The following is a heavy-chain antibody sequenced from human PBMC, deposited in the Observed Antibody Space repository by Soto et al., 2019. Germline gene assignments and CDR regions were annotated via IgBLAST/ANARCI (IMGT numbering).Heavy chain of an antibody. J-gene: IGHJ6*02. CDR2: ISYDGRNK. CDR1: GFSFSTYG. D-gene: IGHD3-3*01. CDR3: AKATQYYDAWSTGIYYYGMDV. Sequence: QVQLVESGGGVVQPGRSLRLSCAASGFSFSTYGMHWVRQAPGKGLEWVALISYDGRNKNYADSVKGRFTISRDNSTTILSLQMNSLRGEDTSVYYCAKATQYYDAWSTGIYYYGMDVWGQGTTVTVSS. V-gene: IGHV3-30*18.